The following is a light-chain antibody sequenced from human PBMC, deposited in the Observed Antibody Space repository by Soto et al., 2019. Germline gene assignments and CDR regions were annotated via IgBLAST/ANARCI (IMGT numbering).Light chain of an antibody. J-gene: IGKJ2*01. CDR3: QQYGSSLGYT. CDR2: GAS. V-gene: IGKV3-20*01. CDR1: QSVSRSY. Sequence: EIVLTQSPGTLSLSPGERATLSCRASQSVSRSYLAWYQQKPGQAPRLLIYGASSRATGIPDRFSGSGSGTDFTLTISRLEPEDFAVYYCQQYGSSLGYTFCQGTKLESK.